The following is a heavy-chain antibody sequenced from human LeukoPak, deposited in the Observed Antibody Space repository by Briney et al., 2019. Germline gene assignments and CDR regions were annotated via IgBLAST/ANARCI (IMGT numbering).Heavy chain of an antibody. Sequence: LRLSCAASGFTFSSYWMSWVRQPPGKGLEWIGEINHSGSTNYNPSLKSRVTISVDTSNNEFSLRLTSVTAADTAVYYCARGGYYYDTCGPFDYWGQGTLVTVSS. J-gene: IGHJ4*02. D-gene: IGHD3-22*01. CDR1: GFTFSSYW. CDR3: ARGGYYYDTCGPFDY. V-gene: IGHV4-34*09. CDR2: INHSGST.